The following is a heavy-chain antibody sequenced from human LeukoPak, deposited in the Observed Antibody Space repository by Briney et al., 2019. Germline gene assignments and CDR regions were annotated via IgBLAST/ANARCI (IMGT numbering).Heavy chain of an antibody. V-gene: IGHV1-24*01. CDR2: FDPEDGET. D-gene: IGHD6-19*01. J-gene: IGHJ6*03. Sequence: ASVKVSCKVSGYTLTELSMHWVRQAPGKGLEWMGGFDPEDGETIYAQKFKGRVTMTEDKSTDTAYMELSSLRSEDTAVYYCATWAPAVAGPYYYYYMDVWGKGTTVTVSS. CDR1: GYTLTELS. CDR3: ATWAPAVAGPYYYYYMDV.